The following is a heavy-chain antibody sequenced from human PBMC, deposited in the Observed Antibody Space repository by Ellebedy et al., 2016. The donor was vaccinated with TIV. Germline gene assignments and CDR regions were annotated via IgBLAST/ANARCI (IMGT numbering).Heavy chain of an antibody. J-gene: IGHJ4*02. CDR3: AREDDILTGQLDY. V-gene: IGHV3-33*08. D-gene: IGHD3-9*01. Sequence: PGGSLRLSCAASGVTFSSCGMHWVRQAPGKRMEWVPVIWYDGSNNYYADSVKGRFTISRDNSKNTLYLQMNSLRAEDTAVYYWAREDDILTGQLDYWGQGTLVTVSS. CDR2: IWYDGSNN. CDR1: GVTFSSCG.